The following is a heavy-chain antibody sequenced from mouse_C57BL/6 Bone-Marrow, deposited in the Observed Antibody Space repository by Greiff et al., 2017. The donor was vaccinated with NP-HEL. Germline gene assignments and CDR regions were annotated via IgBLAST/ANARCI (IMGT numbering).Heavy chain of an antibody. D-gene: IGHD2-4*01. CDR1: GYTFTSYW. CDR2: IYPGNSDT. V-gene: IGHV1-5*01. J-gene: IGHJ4*01. Sequence: VQLQQSGTVLARPGASVKMSCKTSGYTFTSYWMHWVKQRPGQGLEWIGAIYPGNSDTSYNQKFKGKAKLTAVTSASTAYMELSSLTNEDSAVYYCTKGGLRRYLYAMDYWGQGTSVTVSS. CDR3: TKGGLRRYLYAMDY.